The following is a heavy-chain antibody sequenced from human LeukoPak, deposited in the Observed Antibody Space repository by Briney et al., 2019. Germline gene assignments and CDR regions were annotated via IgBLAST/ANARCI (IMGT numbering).Heavy chain of an antibody. CDR2: ISHDGSNT. D-gene: IGHD5-12*01. J-gene: IGHJ4*02. V-gene: IGHV3-30*18. CDR1: GFTFSRSA. CDR3: AKEMKPWMHLDY. Sequence: GGSLRLSCAASGFTFSRSAVHWVRQAPGKGLEWVAVISHDGSNTDYTDSVKGRFTISRDSSKNTLYLQMNSLRAEDTAVYYCAKEMKPWMHLDYWGQGTLVTVSS.